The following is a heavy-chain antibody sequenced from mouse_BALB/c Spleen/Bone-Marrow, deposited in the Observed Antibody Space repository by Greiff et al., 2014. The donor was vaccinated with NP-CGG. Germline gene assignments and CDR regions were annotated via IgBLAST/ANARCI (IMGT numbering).Heavy chain of an antibody. J-gene: IGHJ4*01. CDR2: IDPANGNT. CDR1: GFNIKDTY. Sequence: ESGAELVKPGASVKLSCTASGFNIKDTYMHWVKQRPEQGLEWIGRIDPANGNTKYDPKFQGKATITADTSSNTAYLHLSSLTSEDTAVYYCARYRYYGSSYAMDYWGQGTSVTVSS. V-gene: IGHV14-3*02. D-gene: IGHD1-1*01. CDR3: ARYRYYGSSYAMDY.